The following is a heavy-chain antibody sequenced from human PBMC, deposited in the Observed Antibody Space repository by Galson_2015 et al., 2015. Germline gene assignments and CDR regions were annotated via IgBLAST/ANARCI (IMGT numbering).Heavy chain of an antibody. CDR2: IYPSDSET. CDR3: ARRGEGILWSRDASDL. J-gene: IGHJ3*01. V-gene: IGHV5-51*03. Sequence: QSGAEVKKPGESLKISCKASGYSFTSYWIGWVRQMPGKGLEWMGIIYPSDSETRYSPSFQGQVTISADKSISTAYLQWSSLKASAAAMYYCARRGEGILWSRDASDLWGQGTLAAASS. D-gene: IGHD2-21*01. CDR1: GYSFTSYW.